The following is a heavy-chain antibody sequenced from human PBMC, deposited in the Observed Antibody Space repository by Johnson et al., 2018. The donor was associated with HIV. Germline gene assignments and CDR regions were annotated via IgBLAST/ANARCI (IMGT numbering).Heavy chain of an antibody. J-gene: IGHJ3*02. V-gene: IGHV3-30-3*01. Sequence: QMQLVESGGGVVQPGRSLRLSCAASGFTFSSYAMHWVRQAPGKGLEWVALISHDGSNKYYADFVKGRFTISRDNSKNTLYLQMNSLRAEDTAVYYCARALTTDAFDIWGQGTMVTVSS. CDR3: ARALTTDAFDI. D-gene: IGHD4-17*01. CDR1: GFTFSSYA. CDR2: ISHDGSNK.